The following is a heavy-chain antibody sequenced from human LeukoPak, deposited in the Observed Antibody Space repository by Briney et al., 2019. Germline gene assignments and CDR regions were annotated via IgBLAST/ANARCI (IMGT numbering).Heavy chain of an antibody. V-gene: IGHV3-15*01. J-gene: IGHJ4*02. CDR3: TTMKITF. Sequence: GGSLRLSCAASGFTFSNAWMSWVRQAPGKGLEWVGGIKSKTDGGTTDYAAPVKGRFTISRDDSKNTLYLQMNSLKTEDTAVYYCTTMKITFGGQGTLVTVSS. CDR2: IKSKTDGGTT. CDR1: GFTFSNAW. D-gene: IGHD5-24*01.